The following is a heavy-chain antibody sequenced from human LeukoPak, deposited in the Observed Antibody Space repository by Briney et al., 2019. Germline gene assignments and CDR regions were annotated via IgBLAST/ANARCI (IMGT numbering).Heavy chain of an antibody. CDR1: GGSFSGYY. CDR3: ARHGRSSGWYLSLKLREFDY. V-gene: IGHV4-34*01. J-gene: IGHJ4*02. D-gene: IGHD6-19*01. CDR2: INHSGST. Sequence: PSETLSLTCAVYGGSFSGYYWSWIRQPPGKGLEWIGEINHSGSTNYNPSLKSRVTISVDTSKNQFSLKLSSVTAADTAVYYCARHGRSSGWYLSLKLREFDYWGQGTLVTVSS.